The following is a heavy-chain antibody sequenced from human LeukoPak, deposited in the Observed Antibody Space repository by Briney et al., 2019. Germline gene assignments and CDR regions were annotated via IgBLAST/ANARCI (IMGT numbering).Heavy chain of an antibody. CDR3: ARVMNREGTNY. Sequence: GASVKVSCKASGYTFTGYYMHWVRQAPGQGLEWMGWINPNSGGTKYAQKFQGRVTMTRDTSISTAYMELNRLRSDDTAVYYCARVMNREGTNYWGQGTLVTVSS. J-gene: IGHJ4*02. CDR1: GYTFTGYY. CDR2: INPNSGGT. V-gene: IGHV1-2*02. D-gene: IGHD1/OR15-1a*01.